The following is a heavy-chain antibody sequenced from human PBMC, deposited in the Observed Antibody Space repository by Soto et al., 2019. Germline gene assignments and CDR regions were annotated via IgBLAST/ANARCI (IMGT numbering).Heavy chain of an antibody. CDR2: IDPSDSYT. J-gene: IGHJ6*02. CDR1: GYSFTSYW. D-gene: IGHD6-19*01. CDR3: ASSGCPYYYCGMDV. Sequence: GESLKISCQGSGYSFTSYWISWVRQMPGKGLEWMGRIDPSDSYTNYSPSFQGHVTISADKSISTAYLQWSSLKASDTAMYYCASSGCPYYYCGMDVWGQGTTVTVSS. V-gene: IGHV5-10-1*01.